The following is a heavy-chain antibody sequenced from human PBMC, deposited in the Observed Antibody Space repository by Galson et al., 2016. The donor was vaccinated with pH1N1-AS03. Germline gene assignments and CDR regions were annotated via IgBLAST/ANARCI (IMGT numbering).Heavy chain of an antibody. J-gene: IGHJ6*02. V-gene: IGHV3-9*02. CDR2: ISWTSADI. CDR3: VTDILPGGADV. D-gene: IGHD2-21*01. CDR1: GFTPDASA. Sequence: SLRLSCAASGFTPDASAMHWVRQAPGKGLEWVSGISWTSADIAYADAVKGRFTISRDNAKKSLYLQLNSLRDDDTALYYCVTDILPGGADVWGQGTTVTVSS.